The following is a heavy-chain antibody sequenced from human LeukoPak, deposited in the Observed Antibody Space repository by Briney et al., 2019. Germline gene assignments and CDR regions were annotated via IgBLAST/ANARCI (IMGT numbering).Heavy chain of an antibody. CDR1: GYTFTSYA. V-gene: IGHV1-3*01. Sequence: ASVKVSCKASGYTFTSYAMHWVRQAPGQRLEWMGWINAGNGNTKYSQKFQGRVTITRDTSASTAYMELSSLRSEDTAVYYCARGPSGSWSSRVRYMDVWGKGTTVTVSS. CDR3: ARGPSGSWSSRVRYMDV. J-gene: IGHJ6*03. CDR2: INAGNGNT. D-gene: IGHD6-13*01.